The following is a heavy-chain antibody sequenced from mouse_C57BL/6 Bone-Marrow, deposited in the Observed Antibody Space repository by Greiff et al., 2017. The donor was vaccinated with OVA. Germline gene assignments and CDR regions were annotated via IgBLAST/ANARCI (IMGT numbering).Heavy chain of an antibody. V-gene: IGHV14-3*01. CDR2: IDPANGNT. CDR3: AGGWLRHYAMDY. D-gene: IGHD2-2*01. CDR1: GFNIKNTY. Sequence: EVQLQQSVAELVRPGASVKLSCTASGFNIKNTYMHWVKQRPEQGLEWIGRIDPANGNTQYAPKFQGKATITADSASNTAYLQLSSLPSEDTAIDYCAGGWLRHYAMDYWGQGTSVTVSS. J-gene: IGHJ4*01.